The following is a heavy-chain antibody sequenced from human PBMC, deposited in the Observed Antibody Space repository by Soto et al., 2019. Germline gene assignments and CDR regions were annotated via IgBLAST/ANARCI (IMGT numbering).Heavy chain of an antibody. CDR2: MFYSGLT. Sequence: SETLSLTCSVSGYSITSSDYYWAWIRQPPGKGLEWIGSMFYSGLTYYNPSLKSRVTLSVDTSKNQFSVRLNSVTAADTAVYYCAPLSVSLSGPYGIHVXGQGTTVTVS. CDR3: APLSVSLSGPYGIHV. V-gene: IGHV4-39*01. CDR1: GYSITSSDYY. D-gene: IGHD2-15*01. J-gene: IGHJ6*02.